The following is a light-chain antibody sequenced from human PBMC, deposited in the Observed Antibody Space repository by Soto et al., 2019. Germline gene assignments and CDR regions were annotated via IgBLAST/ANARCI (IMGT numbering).Light chain of an antibody. J-gene: IGKJ1*01. CDR2: DAS. Sequence: DIQMTQSPSTLSASVGDRVTITCRASQSISSWLAWYQQKPGKAPKLLIYDASRLESGVPSRFSGSGSGTESTLTISTLQPDDFATYYCQQYNRYPWTFGHGTKVEIK. V-gene: IGKV1-5*01. CDR3: QQYNRYPWT. CDR1: QSISSW.